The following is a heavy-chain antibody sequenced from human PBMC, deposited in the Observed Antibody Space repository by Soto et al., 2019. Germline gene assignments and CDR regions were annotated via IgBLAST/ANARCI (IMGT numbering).Heavy chain of an antibody. CDR2: ISSSSYI. CDR1: GFTFSSYS. J-gene: IGHJ4*02. CDR3: ARGAPFYPFDY. V-gene: IGHV3-21*01. Sequence: PGGSLRLSCAASGFTFSSYSMNWVRQAPGKGLEWVSSISSSSYIYYADSVKGRFTISRDNAKNSLYLQMNSLRAEDTAVYYCARGAPFYPFDYWGQGTLVTVSS. D-gene: IGHD3-3*02.